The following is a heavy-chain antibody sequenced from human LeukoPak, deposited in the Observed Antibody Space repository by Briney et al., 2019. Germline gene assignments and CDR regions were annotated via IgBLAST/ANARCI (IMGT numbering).Heavy chain of an antibody. CDR1: GFNVSSNY. Sequence: GGSLRLSCAASGFNVSSNYMSWVRQAPGKGLEWVSFIYSGGSIYYADSVKGRFTISRDNSKNTLYLQMNSLRAEDTAVYYCVGHAGRTLYNWFDPWGQGTLVTVSS. V-gene: IGHV3-53*01. CDR2: IYSGGSI. CDR3: VGHAGRTLYNWFDP. J-gene: IGHJ5*02.